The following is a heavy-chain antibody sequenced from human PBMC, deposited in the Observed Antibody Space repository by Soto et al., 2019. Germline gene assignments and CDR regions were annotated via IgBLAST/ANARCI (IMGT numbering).Heavy chain of an antibody. CDR3: GRVGWEIPPRFCGMDV. CDR1: GGTFSSYA. D-gene: IGHD1-26*01. J-gene: IGHJ6*02. V-gene: IGHV1-69*06. Sequence: QLQLVQSGAEVKKPGSSVKVSCRASGGTFSSYAISWVRQAPGQGLEWMGGIIPIFDTTIYAQKFQGRVTITADKSTGTAYMELSSLTSDDTAVYFCGRVGWEIPPRFCGMDVWGQGTKVTVSS. CDR2: IIPIFDTT.